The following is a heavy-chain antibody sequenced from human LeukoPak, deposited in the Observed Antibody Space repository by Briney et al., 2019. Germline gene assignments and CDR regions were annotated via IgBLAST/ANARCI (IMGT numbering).Heavy chain of an antibody. CDR2: INPNSGGT. D-gene: IGHD6-6*01. CDR1: GYTFTGYY. V-gene: IGHV1-2*02. CDR3: ARAVAARTYYYYYYMDV. J-gene: IGHJ6*03. Sequence: ASVKVSCKASGYTFTGYYMHWVRQAPGQGLGWMGWINPNSGGTNYAQKFQGRVTMTRDTSISTAYMELSRLRSDDTAVYYCARAVAARTYYYYYYMDVWGKGTTVTVSS.